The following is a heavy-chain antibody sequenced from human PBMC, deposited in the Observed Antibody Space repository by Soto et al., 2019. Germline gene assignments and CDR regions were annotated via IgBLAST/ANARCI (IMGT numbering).Heavy chain of an antibody. D-gene: IGHD3-3*01. J-gene: IGHJ4*02. CDR1: GTSISSGGYY. Sequence: SETLSLTCTVSGTSISSGGYYWGWIRQPPGKGLEWIGSMYHSGSTYYGPSLKSRVTISVDTSKNQFSLRLSSVTASDTAVYYCASAPVIFGVITIYYFDSWGQGTQVTVSS. V-gene: IGHV4-39*01. CDR2: MYHSGST. CDR3: ASAPVIFGVITIYYFDS.